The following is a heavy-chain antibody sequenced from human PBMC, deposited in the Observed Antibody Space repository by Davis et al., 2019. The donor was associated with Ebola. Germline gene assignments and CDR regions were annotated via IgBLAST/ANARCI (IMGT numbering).Heavy chain of an antibody. CDR1: GYTFTGHY. J-gene: IGHJ4*02. D-gene: IGHD5-12*01. Sequence: AASVKVSCKASGYTFTGHYMHWARQAPGQGLEWMGIINPSGGTTSYAQKFQGRITLTRDTSTSTVYMELSSLRSEDTAVYYCARYTSGSSLGHWGQGTLVTVSS. CDR2: INPSGGTT. CDR3: ARYTSGSSLGH. V-gene: IGHV1-46*01.